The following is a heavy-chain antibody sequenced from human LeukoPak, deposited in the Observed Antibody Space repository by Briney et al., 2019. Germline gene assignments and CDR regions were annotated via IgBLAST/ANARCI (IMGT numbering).Heavy chain of an antibody. Sequence: PGGSLRLSCAASGFTFSSYSLNWVRQAPGKGLEWGSYISTSSSTIYYADSVKGRFTISRDNAKNSLYLQMNSLRAEDTAVYYCARRAGGYSHPYDYWGQGTLVTVSS. D-gene: IGHD4-23*01. J-gene: IGHJ4*02. CDR1: GFTFSSYS. CDR3: ARRAGGYSHPYDY. V-gene: IGHV3-48*01. CDR2: ISTSSSTI.